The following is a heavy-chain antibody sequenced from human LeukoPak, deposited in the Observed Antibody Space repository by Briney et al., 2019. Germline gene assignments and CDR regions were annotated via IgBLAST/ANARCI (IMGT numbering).Heavy chain of an antibody. CDR3: ARDSGDSSSWYAYDY. D-gene: IGHD6-13*01. CDR1: GGSISSSSYY. J-gene: IGHJ4*02. CDR2: IYYSGST. Sequence: PSETLSLTCTVSGGSISSSSYYWGWIRQPPGKGLEWIGSIYYSGSTYYNPSLKSRVTISVDTSKNQFSLKLSSVTAADTAVYYCARDSGDSSSWYAYDYWGQGTLVTVSS. V-gene: IGHV4-39*07.